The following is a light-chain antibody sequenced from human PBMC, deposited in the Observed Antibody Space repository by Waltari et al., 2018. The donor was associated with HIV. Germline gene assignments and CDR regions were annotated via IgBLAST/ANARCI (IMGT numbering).Light chain of an antibody. CDR1: QIIDNW. Sequence: DVQMTQSPSTLSAGVGDKVTITCRASQIIDNWLAWYQQKPGKPPKLLIYKTSYLETGVPSRFSGSASGADFTLIIDGLQPDDFATYYCQQYNSHSYAFGQGTKVDVK. CDR2: KTS. V-gene: IGKV1-5*03. J-gene: IGKJ2*01. CDR3: QQYNSHSYA.